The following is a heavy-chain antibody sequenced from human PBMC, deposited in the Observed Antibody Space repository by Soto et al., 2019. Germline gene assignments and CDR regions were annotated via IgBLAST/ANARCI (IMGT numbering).Heavy chain of an antibody. Sequence: EVQLVESGGGLVQPGGSLRLSCAASGFTFSSYSMNWVRQAPGKGLEWVSYISSSSSTIYYADSVKGRFTISRDNAKNSLYLQMNSLRDEDTAVYYCARTVRGVIYYGMDVWGQGPRSPSP. CDR3: ARTVRGVIYYGMDV. CDR2: ISSSSSTI. D-gene: IGHD3-10*01. J-gene: IGHJ6*02. CDR1: GFTFSSYS. V-gene: IGHV3-48*02.